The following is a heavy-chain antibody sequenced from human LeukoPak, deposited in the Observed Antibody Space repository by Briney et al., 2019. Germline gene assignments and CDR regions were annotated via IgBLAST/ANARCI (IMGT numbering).Heavy chain of an antibody. CDR2: ISGSGGST. CDR3: AKGGFLEWLLSYFDY. D-gene: IGHD3-3*01. CDR1: GFTFSSYA. Sequence: GGSLRLSCAASGFTFSSYAMSWVRQAPGKGLECVSAISGSGGSTYYADSVKGRFTISRDNSKNTLYLQMNSLRAEDTAVYYCAKGGFLEWLLSYFDYWGQGTLVTVSS. V-gene: IGHV3-23*01. J-gene: IGHJ4*02.